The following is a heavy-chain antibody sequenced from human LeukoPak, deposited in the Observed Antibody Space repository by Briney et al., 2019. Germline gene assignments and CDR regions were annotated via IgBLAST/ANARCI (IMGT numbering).Heavy chain of an antibody. CDR3: ARGRGITFGGVIVSNWFDP. J-gene: IGHJ5*02. CDR1: GYTFTSYH. CDR2: MKPNSGNT. V-gene: IGHV1-8*01. D-gene: IGHD3-16*02. Sequence: ASVKDSRKASGYTFTSYHINRVRQATGQGPEWMGWMKPNSGNTGYAQKFQGRVTMTRNTSISTAYMELSSLRSEDTAVYYCARGRGITFGGVIVSNWFDPWGQGTLVTVSS.